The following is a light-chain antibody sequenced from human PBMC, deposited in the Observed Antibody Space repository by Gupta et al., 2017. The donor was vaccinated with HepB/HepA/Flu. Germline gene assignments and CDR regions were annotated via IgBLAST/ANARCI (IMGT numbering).Light chain of an antibody. V-gene: IGLV3-19*01. J-gene: IGLJ1*01. Sequence: SSALPQDPAVSLALGQTVGIPCHGATLRSSYASWYQQNPGHAPVLVIYCKNNLPAGIPDRFSVSSSGNTASLTITGAQAEDDADYYCNSRDSSCNHLVFGTGTKCTVL. CDR2: CKN. CDR3: NSRDSSCNHLV. CDR1: TLRSSY.